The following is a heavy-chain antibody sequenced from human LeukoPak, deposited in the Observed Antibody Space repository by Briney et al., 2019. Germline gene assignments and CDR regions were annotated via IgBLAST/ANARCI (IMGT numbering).Heavy chain of an antibody. J-gene: IGHJ6*02. V-gene: IGHV4-31*03. D-gene: IGHD3-16*01. CDR2: IYYSGST. CDR3: ARVLGGLLDYYYYGMDV. Sequence: PSETLSLTCTVSGGSISSGGYYWSWIRLHPGKGLEWIGYIYYSGSTYYNPPLKSRVTISVDTSKNQFSLKLSSVTAADTAVYYCARVLGGLLDYYYYGMDVWGQGTTVTVSS. CDR1: GGSISSGGYY.